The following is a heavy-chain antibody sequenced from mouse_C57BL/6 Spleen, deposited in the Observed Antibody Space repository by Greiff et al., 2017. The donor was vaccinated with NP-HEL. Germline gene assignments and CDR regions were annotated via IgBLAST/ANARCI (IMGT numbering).Heavy chain of an antibody. CDR2: INPSSGYT. J-gene: IGHJ1*03. CDR1: GYTFTSYT. CDR3: ARSHYGNWYFDV. V-gene: IGHV1-4*01. Sequence: VQLQQSGAELARPGASVKMSCKASGYTFTSYTMHWVKQRPGQGLEWIGYINPSSGYTKYNQKFKDKATLTADKSSSTAYMQLSSLTSEDSAVYYCARSHYGNWYFDVWGTGTTVTVSS. D-gene: IGHD2-1*01.